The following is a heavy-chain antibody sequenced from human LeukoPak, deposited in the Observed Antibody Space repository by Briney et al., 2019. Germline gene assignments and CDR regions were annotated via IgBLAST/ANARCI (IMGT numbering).Heavy chain of an antibody. V-gene: IGHV3-69-1*01. D-gene: IGHD3-22*01. Sequence: PGGSLRLSCAASGFTVSSNYMSWVRQAPGKGLEWVSYISSSSVIYYADSVKGRFTISRDNAKNSLYLQMNSLRAEDTAVYYCARDLRGRYYYDSSGYSIGNFDYWGQGTLVTVSS. CDR3: ARDLRGRYYYDSSGYSIGNFDY. CDR1: GFTVSSNY. J-gene: IGHJ4*02. CDR2: ISSSSVI.